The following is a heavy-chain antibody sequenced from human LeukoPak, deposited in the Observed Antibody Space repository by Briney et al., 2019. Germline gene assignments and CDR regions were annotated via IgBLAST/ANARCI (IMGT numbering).Heavy chain of an antibody. CDR1: GGSISSSSYY. CDR2: IHYSGTT. D-gene: IGHD5-12*01. Sequence: SETLSLTCTASGGSISSSSYYWGWIRQPPGKGLEWIGYIHYSGTTNYNPSLKNRVTISLDTSENQFSLNLSSVTAADTAVYYCARMGGYSGYATHWGQGTLVTVSS. J-gene: IGHJ4*02. V-gene: IGHV4-61*05. CDR3: ARMGGYSGYATH.